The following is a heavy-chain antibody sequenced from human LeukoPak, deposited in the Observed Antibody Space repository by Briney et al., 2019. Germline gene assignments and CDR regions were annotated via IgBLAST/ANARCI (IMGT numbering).Heavy chain of an antibody. CDR1: GFTFSSYG. CDR2: IRYDGSNK. V-gene: IGHV3-30*02. Sequence: QTGGSLRLSCAASGFTFSSYGMHWVRQAPGKGLEWVAFIRYDGSNKYYADSVKGRFTISRDNSKNTLYLQMNSLRAEDTAVYYCAKDSLYSSASDYWGQGTLVTVSS. D-gene: IGHD6-19*01. J-gene: IGHJ4*02. CDR3: AKDSLYSSASDY.